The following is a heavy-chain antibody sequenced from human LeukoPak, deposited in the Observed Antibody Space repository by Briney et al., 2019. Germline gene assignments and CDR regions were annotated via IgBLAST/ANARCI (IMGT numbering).Heavy chain of an antibody. D-gene: IGHD3-10*02. Sequence: GGSLRLSCAASGFSFSSFEMNWVRQAPGKGLEWVSFISRSGSTIYYADSVKGRFTISRDNAKNSLYLQMNSLRAEDTAVYYCAELGITMIGGVWGKGTTVTISS. CDR2: ISRSGSTI. V-gene: IGHV3-48*03. CDR3: AELGITMIGGV. CDR1: GFSFSSFE. J-gene: IGHJ6*04.